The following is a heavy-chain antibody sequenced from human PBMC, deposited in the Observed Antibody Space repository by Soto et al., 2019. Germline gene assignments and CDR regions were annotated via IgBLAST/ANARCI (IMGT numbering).Heavy chain of an antibody. D-gene: IGHD3-3*01. Sequence: SETLSLTCAVYGGSFSGYYWSWIRQPPWKGLEWIGEINHSGSTNYNPSLKSRVTISVDTSKNQFSLKLSSVTAADTAVYYCARGNKYYDFWSGKKYFYYYYGMDVWGQGTTVTVSS. J-gene: IGHJ6*02. CDR1: GGSFSGYY. V-gene: IGHV4-34*01. CDR2: INHSGST. CDR3: ARGNKYYDFWSGKKYFYYYYGMDV.